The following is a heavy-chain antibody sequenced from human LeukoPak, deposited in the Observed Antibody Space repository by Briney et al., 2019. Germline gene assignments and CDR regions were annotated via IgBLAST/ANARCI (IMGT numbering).Heavy chain of an antibody. V-gene: IGHV4-4*07. CDR1: GGSISSYY. Sequence: SETLSLTCTVSGGSISSYYWSWIRQPAGKGLEWIGHIHTSGSTNYNPSLKGRVTMSVATSKNQFSLHLSSVTAADTAVYYCARSAFLVTAPGLYYFDYWGQGTLVAVSS. CDR2: IHTSGST. J-gene: IGHJ4*02. D-gene: IGHD6-13*01. CDR3: ARSAFLVTAPGLYYFDY.